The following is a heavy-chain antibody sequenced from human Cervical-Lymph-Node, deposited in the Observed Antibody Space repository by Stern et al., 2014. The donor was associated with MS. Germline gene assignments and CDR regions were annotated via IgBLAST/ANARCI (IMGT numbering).Heavy chain of an antibody. CDR1: GFTVSRDY. CDR3: ARDTSSPERSDW. Sequence: EVQLVESGGGVIQPGGSLRLSCTGSGFTVSRDYMTWVRQAPGKGLERVSLITNVGSTFYTDSVKGRFTISRDDSKNTVYLHMTSLRAEDTAMYYCARDTSSPERSDWWGQGTLVTVSS. V-gene: IGHV3-53*01. D-gene: IGHD1-1*01. J-gene: IGHJ4*02. CDR2: ITNVGST.